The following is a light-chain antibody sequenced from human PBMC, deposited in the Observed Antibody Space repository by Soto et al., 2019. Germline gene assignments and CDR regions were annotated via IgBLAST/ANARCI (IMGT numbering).Light chain of an antibody. CDR2: VAS. CDR3: QQYSSYSLT. J-gene: IGKJ1*01. Sequence: DIQRTQSPSTLSAFVGDRVTITCRASQSISGWLAWYQQKPGKAPRLLMYVASSLQSGVPSRFSGSGSATEFTLTISRLQPDDFATYYCQQYSSYSLTFGQGTKVDTK. CDR1: QSISGW. V-gene: IGKV1-5*01.